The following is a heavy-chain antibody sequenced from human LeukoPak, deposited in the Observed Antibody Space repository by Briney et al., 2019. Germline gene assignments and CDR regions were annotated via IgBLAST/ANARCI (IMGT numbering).Heavy chain of an antibody. J-gene: IGHJ3*02. Sequence: GASVKVSCKSSGDTFTINDINWVRQATGQGLEWMGWTNPNSGNTGYAQKFQGRITMTRNTSIGTAYMELTDLRSEDTAVYYCARVSAAGTWTFDIWGQGTTVTVSS. CDR3: ARVSAAGTWTFDI. CDR1: GDTFTIND. V-gene: IGHV1-8*01. CDR2: TNPNSGNT. D-gene: IGHD6-13*01.